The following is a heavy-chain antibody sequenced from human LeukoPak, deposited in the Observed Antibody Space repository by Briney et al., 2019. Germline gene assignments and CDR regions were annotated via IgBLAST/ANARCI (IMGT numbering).Heavy chain of an antibody. CDR2: TSSSDAGT. CDR3: ARVLRYCSGGNCYSGGLGYMDV. V-gene: IGHV3-23*01. Sequence: GGSLRLSCAASGFTLSTYAMSCVRQTPGKGLEWGAATSSSDAGTYHADSVRGRFTISRDNSKNTLYLQMNSLRAEDTAVYYCARVLRYCSGGNCYSGGLGYMDVWGKGTTVTISS. CDR1: GFTLSTYA. D-gene: IGHD2-15*01. J-gene: IGHJ6*03.